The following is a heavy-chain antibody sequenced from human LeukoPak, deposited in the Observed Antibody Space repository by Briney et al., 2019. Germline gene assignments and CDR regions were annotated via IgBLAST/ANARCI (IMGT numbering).Heavy chain of an antibody. V-gene: IGHV4-39*07. Sequence: SETLSLTCSVSGGSISSSGYYWGWIRQPPGKGLEWIGSIYYSGSTYYNPSLKSRVTISVDTSKKQFSLKVSSVTAADTAVYFCARVGYSYVINDWSRTGLGAYPTKYYYHMDVWGKGTTVTVSS. CDR3: ARVGYSYVINDWSRTGLGAYPTKYYYHMDV. CDR1: GGSISSSGYY. D-gene: IGHD5-18*01. J-gene: IGHJ6*03. CDR2: IYYSGST.